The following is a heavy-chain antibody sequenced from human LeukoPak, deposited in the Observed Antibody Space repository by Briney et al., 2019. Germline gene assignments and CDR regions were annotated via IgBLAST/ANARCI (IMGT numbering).Heavy chain of an antibody. CDR2: ISWNSGSI. Sequence: PGGSLRLSCAASGFTFNDCSMHWVRQVPGKGLEWVSGISWNSGSIGYADSVKGRFTISRDNAKNSLHLQMNSLRPEDTALYYCARDPSYYILTGYNHFDSWGQGTLVTVSS. CDR3: ARDPSYYILTGYNHFDS. J-gene: IGHJ4*02. CDR1: GFTFNDCS. D-gene: IGHD3-9*01. V-gene: IGHV3-9*01.